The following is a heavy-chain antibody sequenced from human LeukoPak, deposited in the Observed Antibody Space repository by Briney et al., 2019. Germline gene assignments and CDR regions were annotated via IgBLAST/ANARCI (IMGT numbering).Heavy chain of an antibody. J-gene: IGHJ4*02. V-gene: IGHV7-4-1*02. D-gene: IGHD2-15*01. CDR1: GYTFTTYA. CDR3: ASSYCSGGHCYPQQTVYYFDF. Sequence: ASVKVSCKASGYTFTTYAMNWVRQAPGQGLEWMGWINTNTGNPTYAQGLTGRFVFSLDTSVSTAYLQISSLKAEDTAVYYCASSYCSGGHCYPQQTVYYFDFWGQGTLVTVSS. CDR2: INTNTGNP.